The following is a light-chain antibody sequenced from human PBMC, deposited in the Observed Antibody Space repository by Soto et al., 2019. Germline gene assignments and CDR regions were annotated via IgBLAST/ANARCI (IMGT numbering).Light chain of an antibody. Sequence: QSALTQPASVSGSPGQSITISCTGTSSDVGGYNYVSWYQQHPGKAPKLMIYDVSNRPSGVSNRFSGSKSGNMASLTISGLQAEDEADYYCSSKGVFGGGTKLTVL. J-gene: IGLJ2*01. CDR1: SSDVGGYNY. V-gene: IGLV2-14*01. CDR3: SSKGV. CDR2: DVS.